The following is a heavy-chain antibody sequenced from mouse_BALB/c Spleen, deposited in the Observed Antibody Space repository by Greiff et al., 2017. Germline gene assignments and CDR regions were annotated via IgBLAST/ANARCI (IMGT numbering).Heavy chain of an antibody. J-gene: IGHJ3*01. V-gene: IGHV1-14*01. D-gene: IGHD2-14*01. CDR2: INPYNDGT. Sequence: EVQLQQSGPELVKPGASVKMSCKASGYTLNSYVMHWVKQKPGQGLEWIGYINPYNDGTKYNEKLKGKATLTSDKSSSNAYMELSILTSEDSAFCDCTRGEAYYRYDVPWFAYWGQGTLVTVSA. CDR1: GYTLNSYV. CDR3: TRGEAYYRYDVPWFAY.